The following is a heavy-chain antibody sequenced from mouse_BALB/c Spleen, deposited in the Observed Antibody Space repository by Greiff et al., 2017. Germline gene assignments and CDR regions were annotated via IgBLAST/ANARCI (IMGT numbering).Heavy chain of an antibody. CDR2: ISYDGSN. CDR3: ARCPGNYAGYAMDY. V-gene: IGHV3-6*02. J-gene: IGHJ4*01. D-gene: IGHD2-1*01. CDR1: GYSITSGYY. Sequence: ESGPGLVKPSQSLSLTCSVTGYSITSGYYWNWIRQFPGNKLEWMGYISYDGSNNYNPSLKNRISITRDTSKNQFFLKLNSVTTEDTATYYCARCPGNYAGYAMDYWGQGTSVTVSS.